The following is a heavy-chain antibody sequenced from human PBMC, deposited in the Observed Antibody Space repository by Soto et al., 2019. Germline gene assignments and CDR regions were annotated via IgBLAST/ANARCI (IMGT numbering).Heavy chain of an antibody. CDR2: ISGGGGST. V-gene: IGHV3-23*01. CDR3: AMAHVDTAMDYYYYYGMDV. D-gene: IGHD5-18*01. J-gene: IGHJ6*02. Sequence: EVQLLESGGGLVQPGTSLRLSCAASGFTFSSYAMSWVRQAPGKGLEWVSGISGGGGSTYYADSVKGRFTISRDNSKNTLYLQMNSLRAEDTAVYYCAMAHVDTAMDYYYYYGMDVWGQGTTVTVSS. CDR1: GFTFSSYA.